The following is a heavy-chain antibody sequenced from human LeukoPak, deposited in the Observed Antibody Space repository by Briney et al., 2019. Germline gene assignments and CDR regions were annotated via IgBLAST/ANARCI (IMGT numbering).Heavy chain of an antibody. CDR2: IIPIFGTA. Sequence: SVTVSCRASGGTFSSYAISWVRQAPGQGLEWMGGIIPIFGTANYAQKFQGRVTITADESTSTAYMELSSLRSEDTAVYYCASLSAGSGYSGTRRPGGIGVYWGQGTLVTVSS. J-gene: IGHJ4*02. V-gene: IGHV1-69*13. CDR3: ASLSAGSGYSGTRRPGGIGVY. CDR1: GGTFSSYA. D-gene: IGHD3-3*01.